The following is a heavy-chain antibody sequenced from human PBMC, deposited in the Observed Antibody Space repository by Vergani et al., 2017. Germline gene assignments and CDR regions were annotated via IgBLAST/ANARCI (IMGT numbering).Heavy chain of an antibody. D-gene: IGHD5-12*01. CDR3: ARDAKWLRSAAFDI. V-gene: IGHV3-11*04. CDR2: ISSSGSTI. J-gene: IGHJ3*02. CDR1: GFTFSDYY. Sequence: QVQLVESGGGVVQPGRSLRLSCAASGFTFSDYYMSWIRQAPGKGLEWVSYISSSGSTIYYADSVKGRFTISRDNAKNSLYLQMNSLRAEDTAVYYCARDAKWLRSAAFDIWGQGTMVTVSS.